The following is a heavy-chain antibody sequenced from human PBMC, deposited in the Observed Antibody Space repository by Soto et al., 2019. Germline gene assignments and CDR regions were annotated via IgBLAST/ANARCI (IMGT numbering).Heavy chain of an antibody. CDR2: TYYRSKWYN. CDR3: ARVQLLRGLYSGYDTNPFDY. Sequence: QSPTLSLPCAISGDSVSSNSAAWNWIRQSPSRGLEWLGRTYYRSKWYNDYAVSVKSRITINPDTSKNQFSLQLNSVTPEDTAVYYCARVQLLRGLYSGYDTNPFDYWGQGTLVTVSS. J-gene: IGHJ4*02. V-gene: IGHV6-1*01. CDR1: GDSVSSNSAA. D-gene: IGHD5-12*01.